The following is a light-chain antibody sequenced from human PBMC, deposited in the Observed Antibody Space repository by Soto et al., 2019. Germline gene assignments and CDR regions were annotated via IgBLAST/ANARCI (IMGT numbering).Light chain of an antibody. CDR3: ASYTRTTTLV. Sequence: QSVLTQPASVSGSPGQSITISCTGTSSDVGGYNYVSWYQQHPGKAPKLVISEVSNRPSGVSNRFSGSKSGNTASLTISGLQAEDEADYYCASYTRTTTLVFGGGTKLTVL. CDR2: EVS. J-gene: IGLJ2*01. V-gene: IGLV2-14*01. CDR1: SSDVGGYNY.